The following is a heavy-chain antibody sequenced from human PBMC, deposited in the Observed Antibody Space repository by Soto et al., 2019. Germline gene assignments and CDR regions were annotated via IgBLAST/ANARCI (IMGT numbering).Heavy chain of an antibody. CDR2: IYYSGST. Sequence: SETLSLTCTVSGGSISSYYWSWIRQPPGKGLEWIGYIYYSGSTNYNPSLKSRVTISVDTSKNQFSLKLSSVTAADTAVYYCARHEGSSSWFDAFDIWGQGTMVTVS. CDR1: GGSISSYY. D-gene: IGHD6-13*01. J-gene: IGHJ3*02. CDR3: ARHEGSSSWFDAFDI. V-gene: IGHV4-59*08.